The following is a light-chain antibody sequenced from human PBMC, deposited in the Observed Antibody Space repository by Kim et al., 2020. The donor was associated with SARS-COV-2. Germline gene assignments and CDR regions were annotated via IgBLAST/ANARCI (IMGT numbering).Light chain of an antibody. CDR2: GNS. CDR3: QSYDSSLSGSV. J-gene: IGLJ3*02. Sequence: QRVTISCTGSSSNIGAGYDVHWYQQLPGTAPKLLIYGNSNRPSGVPDRFSGSKSGTSASLAITGLQAEDEADYYCQSYDSSLSGSVFRGGTQLTVL. V-gene: IGLV1-40*01. CDR1: SSNIGAGYD.